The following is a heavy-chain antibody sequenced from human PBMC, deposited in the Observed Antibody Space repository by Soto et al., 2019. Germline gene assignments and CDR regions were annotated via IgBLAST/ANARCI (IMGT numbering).Heavy chain of an antibody. Sequence: GESLKISCKGSGYNFTSFWIGWVRQMPGKGLEWMGIMYPGDSNTRYSPSFQGQVTISADKSITTAYLQWSSLKASDTAIYHCARWAGGFDYWGQGTLVTVSS. V-gene: IGHV5-51*01. J-gene: IGHJ4*02. CDR3: ARWAGGFDY. CDR1: GYNFTSFW. CDR2: MYPGDSNT.